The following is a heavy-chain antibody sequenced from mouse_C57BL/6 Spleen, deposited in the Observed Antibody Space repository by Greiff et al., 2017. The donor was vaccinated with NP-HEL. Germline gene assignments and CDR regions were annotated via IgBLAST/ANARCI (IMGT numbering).Heavy chain of an antibody. D-gene: IGHD1-1*01. CDR2: ISGGGGNT. CDR1: GFTFSSYT. Sequence: EVQRVESGGGLVKPGGSLKLSCAASGFTFSSYTMSWVRQTPEKRLEWVATISGGGGNTYYPDSVKGRFTISRDNAKNTLYLQMSSLRSEDTALYYCARQYYGSKAWFAYWGQGTLVTVSA. V-gene: IGHV5-9*01. J-gene: IGHJ3*01. CDR3: ARQYYGSKAWFAY.